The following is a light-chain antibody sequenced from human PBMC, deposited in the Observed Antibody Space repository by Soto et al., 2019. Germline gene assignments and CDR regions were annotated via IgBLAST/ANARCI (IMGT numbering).Light chain of an antibody. Sequence: QSALTQPASVSGSPGQSITISCTGTSSDVGTYNYVSWYQQHPGKAPKLIIYEVSNRPSGVSNRFSGSKSGNTSSLTISGLQAEEEADYYCSSYTSSNDDVFGTGTQVTVL. V-gene: IGLV2-14*01. CDR1: SSDVGTYNY. CDR3: SSYTSSNDDV. CDR2: EVS. J-gene: IGLJ1*01.